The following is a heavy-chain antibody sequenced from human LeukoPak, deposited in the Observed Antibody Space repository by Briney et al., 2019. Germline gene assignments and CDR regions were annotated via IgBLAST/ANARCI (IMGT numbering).Heavy chain of an antibody. D-gene: IGHD4-23*01. Sequence: GGSLRLSCAASGFTVNTFDMHWVRQTTGKSLEWVSAIGTAGDTYYPDSVKGRFTISRDNAKNTLYLQMNSLRAEDTAVYYCVRATAVAFDYWGQGTLVTVSS. V-gene: IGHV3-13*01. CDR1: GFTVNTFD. CDR2: IGTAGDT. J-gene: IGHJ4*02. CDR3: VRATAVAFDY.